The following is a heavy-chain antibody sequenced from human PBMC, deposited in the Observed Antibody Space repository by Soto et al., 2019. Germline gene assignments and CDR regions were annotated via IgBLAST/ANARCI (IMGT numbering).Heavy chain of an antibody. Sequence: SETLSLTCTVSGGSISSYYWSWIRQPPGKGLEWIGYIYYSGSTNYNPSPKSRFTISVDTSKNHFSLKLSSVTAADTAVYYCARGADPHYYYMDVWGKGTTVTVSS. CDR2: IYYSGST. J-gene: IGHJ6*03. V-gene: IGHV4-59*01. CDR3: ARGADPHYYYMDV. CDR1: GGSISSYY.